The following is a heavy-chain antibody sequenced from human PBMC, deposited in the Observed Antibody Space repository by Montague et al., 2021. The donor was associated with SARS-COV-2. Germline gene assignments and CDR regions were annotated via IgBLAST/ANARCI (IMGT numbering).Heavy chain of an antibody. Sequence: SETLSLTCTVYACSKSSRAYDLGCFRRPPGEGLEGMGSMYYGGITEYDPALRSRGAVSVDTSKKQCSRKLSYVTAADTAVYYCARQPRNYYDSWSYWALGGSWGTRSLVT. CDR2: MYYGGIT. CDR3: ARQPRNYYDSWSYWALGGS. D-gene: IGHD3-10*01. CDR1: ACSKSSRAYD. V-gene: IGHV4-39*01. J-gene: IGHJ5*02.